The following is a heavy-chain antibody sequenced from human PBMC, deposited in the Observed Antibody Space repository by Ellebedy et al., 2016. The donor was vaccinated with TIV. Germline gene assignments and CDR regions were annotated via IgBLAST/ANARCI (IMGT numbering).Heavy chain of an antibody. V-gene: IGHV4-59*01. Sequence: MPSETLSLTCTVSGGSIRNYYCTWIRQPPGKGLEWIGHMYYSGSSNYNPSLKSRVTMSIDTSKNQFSLKMSPVTAADTAVYYCAASESADSDYWGPGTLVTVSS. J-gene: IGHJ4*02. D-gene: IGHD2-2*01. CDR1: GGSIRNYY. CDR2: MYYSGSS. CDR3: AASESADSDY.